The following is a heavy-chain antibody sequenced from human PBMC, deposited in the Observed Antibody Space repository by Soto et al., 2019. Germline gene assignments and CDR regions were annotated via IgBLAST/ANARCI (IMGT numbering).Heavy chain of an antibody. D-gene: IGHD5-18*01. V-gene: IGHV1-18*04. CDR1: GYTFTSYG. CDR2: ISAYNGNT. J-gene: IGHJ6*02. Sequence: GASVKVSCKASGYTFTSYGISWVRQAPGQGLEWMGWISAYNGNTNYAQKLQGRVTMTTDTSTSTAYMELRSLRSDDTAVYYCARDPNTAIVYYGMDVWGQGTTVTVSS. CDR3: ARDPNTAIVYYGMDV.